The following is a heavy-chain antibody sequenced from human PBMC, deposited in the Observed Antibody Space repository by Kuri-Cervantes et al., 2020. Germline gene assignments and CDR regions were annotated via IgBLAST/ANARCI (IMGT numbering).Heavy chain of an antibody. Sequence: GSLRLSCTVSGASISSYCWSWIRQSAGKGLEWIGRFCTTGSTNYNPSAKSRVTISIDTSKDQFSLKLRSVTAADTAVYYCAREGQQYSYGYNAFDIWGQGTMVTVSS. V-gene: IGHV4-4*07. CDR1: GASISSYC. CDR3: AREGQQYSYGYNAFDI. CDR2: FCTTGST. J-gene: IGHJ3*02. D-gene: IGHD5-18*01.